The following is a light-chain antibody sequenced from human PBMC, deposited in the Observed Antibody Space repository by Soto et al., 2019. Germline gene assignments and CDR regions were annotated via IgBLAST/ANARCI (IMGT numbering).Light chain of an antibody. CDR2: DAS. CDR1: QSVSSY. Sequence: PATLSVSPGERATLSCRASQSVSSYLAWYQQKPGQAPRLLIYDASNRATGIPARFSGSGSGTDFTLTISSLEPEDFAVYYCQQRSTFGQGTKV. V-gene: IGKV3-11*01. CDR3: QQRST. J-gene: IGKJ1*01.